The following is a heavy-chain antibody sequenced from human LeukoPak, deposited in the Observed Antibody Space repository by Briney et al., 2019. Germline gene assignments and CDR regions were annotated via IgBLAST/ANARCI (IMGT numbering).Heavy chain of an antibody. J-gene: IGHJ4*02. D-gene: IGHD3-22*01. CDR2: ISYDGSNK. CDR3: ARVPYYYDGSVQLPIFDY. V-gene: IGHV3-30*04. CDR1: GFTFSSYA. Sequence: GGSLRLSCAASGFTFSSYAMHWVRQAPGKGLEWVAVISYDGSNKYYADSVKGRFTISRDNSKNTLYLQMNSLRAEDTAVYYCARVPYYYDGSVQLPIFDYWGQGTLVTVSS.